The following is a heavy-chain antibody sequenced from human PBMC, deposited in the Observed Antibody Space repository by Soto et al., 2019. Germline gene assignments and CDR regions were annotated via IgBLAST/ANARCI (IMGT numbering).Heavy chain of an antibody. V-gene: IGHV3-48*02. J-gene: IGHJ5*02. CDR3: ARGADYDSSGIRLNWFDP. Sequence: GGSLRISCADSGFTFSSYDMNWVRQAPGKGLEWVSYISSSSSTIYYADSVKGRFTIYRDNAKNSLYLQMNSLRDEDTAVYYCARGADYDSSGIRLNWFDPWGQGTLVTVSS. D-gene: IGHD3-22*01. CDR1: GFTFSSYD. CDR2: ISSSSSTI.